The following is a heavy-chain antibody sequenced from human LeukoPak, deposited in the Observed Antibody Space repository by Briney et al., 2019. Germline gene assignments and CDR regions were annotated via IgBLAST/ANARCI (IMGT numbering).Heavy chain of an antibody. V-gene: IGHV4-34*01. CDR3: ARQGTTPFLDY. D-gene: IGHD1-1*01. CDR2: INHSGST. J-gene: IGHJ4*02. Sequence: SETLSLTCTVSGGSISGYYWSWIRQPPGKGLEWIGEINHSGSTNYNPSLKSRVTISVDTSKNQFSLKLSSVTAADTAVYYCARQGTTPFLDYWGQGTLVTVSS. CDR1: GGSISGYY.